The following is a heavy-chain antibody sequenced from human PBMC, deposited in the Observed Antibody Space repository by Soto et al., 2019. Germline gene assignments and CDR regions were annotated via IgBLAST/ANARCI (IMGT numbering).Heavy chain of an antibody. V-gene: IGHV3-23*01. J-gene: IGHJ3*01. CDR1: GFTFSSYA. CDR3: AKEEGTYYYDSSAPLS. Sequence: EVQLLESGGGLVQPGGSLRLSCAASGFTFSSYAMSWVRQAPGKGLEWVAAISGSGGSTYYADSVKGRFTISRDNSKNTLYLRMNSLRAEDTAVYYCAKEEGTYYYDSSAPLSWGQGTMVTVSS. D-gene: IGHD3-22*01. CDR2: ISGSGGST.